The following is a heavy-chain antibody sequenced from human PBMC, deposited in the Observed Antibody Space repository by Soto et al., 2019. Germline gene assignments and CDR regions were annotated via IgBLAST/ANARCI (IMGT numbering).Heavy chain of an antibody. V-gene: IGHV3-30-3*01. J-gene: IGHJ5*02. D-gene: IGHD2-15*01. CDR2: ISYDGSNK. Sequence: QVQLVESGGGVVQPGRSLRLSCAASGFTFSSYAMHWVRQAPGKGLEWVAVISYDGSNKYYADSVKGRFTISRDYSKNTLYLQMSSLRSEDTAVYYCARGGVVVIAAPFRPWGQGTLVTVSS. CDR3: ARGGVVVIAAPFRP. CDR1: GFTFSSYA.